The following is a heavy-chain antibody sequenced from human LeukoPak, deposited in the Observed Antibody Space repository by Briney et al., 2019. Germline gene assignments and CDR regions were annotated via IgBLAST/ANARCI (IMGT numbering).Heavy chain of an antibody. CDR1: GGSISSYY. V-gene: IGHV4-59*08. J-gene: IGHJ6*02. CDR2: IYYSGST. D-gene: IGHD1-1*01. Sequence: SETLSLTCTVSGGSISSYYWSWIRQPPGKGLEWVGYIYYSGSTNYNPSLKSRVTISVDTSKNQFSLKLSSVTAADTAVYYCARNWNDENYYYYGMDVWGQGTTVTVSS. CDR3: ARNWNDENYYYYGMDV.